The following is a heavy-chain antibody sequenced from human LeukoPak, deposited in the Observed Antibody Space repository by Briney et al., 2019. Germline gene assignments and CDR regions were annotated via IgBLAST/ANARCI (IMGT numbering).Heavy chain of an antibody. J-gene: IGHJ4*02. V-gene: IGHV4-34*01. CDR2: INHSVST. Sequence: PSETLSLTCAVYGGSFSGYYWSWIRHPQGKGLEWIGEINHSVSTNYNPSLKSRVTISVDTSKNQCSLKLSSVTAADTAVYYCARRRDGYNYRRPTGWDYWGQGTLVTVSS. CDR1: GGSFSGYY. D-gene: IGHD5-24*01. CDR3: ARRRDGYNYRRPTGWDY.